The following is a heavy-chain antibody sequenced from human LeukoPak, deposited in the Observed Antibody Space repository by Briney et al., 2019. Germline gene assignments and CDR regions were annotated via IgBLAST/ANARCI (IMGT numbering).Heavy chain of an antibody. CDR3: ARLRWEITHYWYFDL. J-gene: IGHJ2*01. Sequence: GGSLRLSCAASGFPFNNFPMSWVRQAPGKGLEWVSAINPSGGDPYFPDSVRGRFTISRDNSKNTVYLQMDSLRVEDTAVYYCARLRWEITHYWYFDLWGRGALVTVSS. CDR1: GFPFNNFP. CDR2: INPSGGDP. D-gene: IGHD4-23*01. V-gene: IGHV3-23*01.